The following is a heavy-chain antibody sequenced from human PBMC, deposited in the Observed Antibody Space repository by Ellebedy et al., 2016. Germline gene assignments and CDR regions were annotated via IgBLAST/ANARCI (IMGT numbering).Heavy chain of an antibody. D-gene: IGHD3-10*01. J-gene: IGHJ3*02. CDR1: GGSISPYY. CDR3: ARLRRFGDFHDAFDM. CDR2: IYYSGTT. Sequence: SETLSLTCTVSGGSISPYYWSWIRQPPGKGLEWIGYIYYSGTTNYNPSLKSRVTISVDTSNNQFSLKPSSVTAADTAVYYCARLRRFGDFHDAFDMWGQGTMVTVSS. V-gene: IGHV4-59*01.